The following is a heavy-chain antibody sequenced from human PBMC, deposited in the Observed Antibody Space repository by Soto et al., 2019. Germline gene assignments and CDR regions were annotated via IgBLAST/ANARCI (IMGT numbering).Heavy chain of an antibody. D-gene: IGHD3-3*01. CDR1: GFTFSSYG. V-gene: IGHV3-33*01. CDR2: IWYDGSNK. Sequence: GGSLRLSCAASGFTFSSYGMHWVRQAPGKGLEWVAVIWYDGSNKYYADSVKGRFTISRDNSKNTLYLQMNSLRAEDTAVYYCARDSYYDFWSGPYYYYGMDVWGQGTTVTVSS. CDR3: ARDSYYDFWSGPYYYYGMDV. J-gene: IGHJ6*02.